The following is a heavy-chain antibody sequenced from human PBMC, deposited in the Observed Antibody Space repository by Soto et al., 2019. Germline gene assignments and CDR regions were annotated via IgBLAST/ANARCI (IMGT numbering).Heavy chain of an antibody. CDR1: GGSFSGYY. V-gene: IGHV4-34*01. CDR3: ARGLWTTVTMWGV. J-gene: IGHJ4*02. Sequence: SETLSLTCAVYGGSFSGYYWSWIRQPPGKGLEWIGEINHRGSTNYNPSLKSRVTISLDTSKNQFSLNLTSVTAADTAVYYCARGLWTTVTMWGVWGQGTPVTVSS. D-gene: IGHD4-17*01. CDR2: INHRGST.